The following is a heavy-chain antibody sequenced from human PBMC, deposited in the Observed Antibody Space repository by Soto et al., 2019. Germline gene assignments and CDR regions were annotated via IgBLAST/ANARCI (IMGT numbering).Heavy chain of an antibody. CDR1: GGSISSGGYY. Sequence: QVQLQESGPGLVKPSQTLSLTCTVSGGSISSGGYYWSWIRQHPGKGLEWIGYIYYSGSTYYNPSLKSRVTISVDTSKNQFSLKLSSVTAADTAVYYCARGVRVVRGVIVGIFDYWGQGTLFTVSS. CDR2: IYYSGST. J-gene: IGHJ4*02. D-gene: IGHD3-10*01. CDR3: ARGVRVVRGVIVGIFDY. V-gene: IGHV4-31*03.